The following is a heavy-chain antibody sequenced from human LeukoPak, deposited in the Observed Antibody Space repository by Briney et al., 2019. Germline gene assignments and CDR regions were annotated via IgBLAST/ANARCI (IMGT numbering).Heavy chain of an antibody. V-gene: IGHV4-59*01. D-gene: IGHD2-21*01. CDR1: GGSISSYY. J-gene: IGHJ5*02. CDR3: ARLLGPRTNWFDP. CDR2: IYYSVST. Sequence: SETLSLTCTVSGGSISSYYWSWIRQPPGKGLEWIGYIYYSVSTNYNPSLKSRVTISVDTSKNQFSLKLSSVTAADTAVYYCARLLGPRTNWFDPWGQGTLVTVSS.